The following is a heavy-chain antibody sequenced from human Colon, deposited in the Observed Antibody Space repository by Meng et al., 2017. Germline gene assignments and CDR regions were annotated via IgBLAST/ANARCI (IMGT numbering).Heavy chain of an antibody. CDR1: GFSLNKNW. V-gene: IGHV3-74*01. D-gene: IGHD5/OR15-5a*01. J-gene: IGHJ4*02. CDR2: ISDDGGT. Sequence: GESLKISCAVSGFSLNKNWIHWVRQAPGEGLVWVSCISDDGGTSYADSAKGRFTISRDTAKNTVYLQMNSLRVDDTAVYYCATVYDDWGQGTLVTVSS. CDR3: ATVYDD.